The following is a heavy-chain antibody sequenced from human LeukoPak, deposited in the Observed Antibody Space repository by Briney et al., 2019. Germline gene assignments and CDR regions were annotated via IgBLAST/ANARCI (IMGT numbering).Heavy chain of an antibody. J-gene: IGHJ4*02. CDR1: GFTFSSYG. D-gene: IGHD1-26*01. CDR2: IWYDGSNK. Sequence: QPGRSLRLSCAASGFTFSSYGMHWVRQAPGKGLEWVAVIWYDGSNKYYADSVKGRFTISRDNSKNTLYLQMNSLRAEDTAVYYCARDSGSYYFTFDYWGQGTLVTVSS. CDR3: ARDSGSYYFTFDY. V-gene: IGHV3-33*08.